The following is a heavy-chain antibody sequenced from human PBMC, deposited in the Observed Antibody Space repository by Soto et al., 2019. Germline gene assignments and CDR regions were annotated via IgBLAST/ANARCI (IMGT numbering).Heavy chain of an antibody. D-gene: IGHD1-26*01. J-gene: IGHJ2*01. Sequence: EVQLVESGGGLVKPGGSLRLSCAASGFTFSSYSINWVRQAPGRGLEWVSSISSTSAYIYYADSVKARFTISRDNAKNSLNMQMHSRRAEDTALSYCAREKSGADAWSCDLWGRGTLVTVST. CDR1: GFTFSSYS. V-gene: IGHV3-21*06. CDR2: ISSTSAYI. CDR3: AREKSGADAWSCDL.